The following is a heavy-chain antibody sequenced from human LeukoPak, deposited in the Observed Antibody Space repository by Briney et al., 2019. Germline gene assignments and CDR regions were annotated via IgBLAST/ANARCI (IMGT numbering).Heavy chain of an antibody. CDR3: ARRVAVTSIYCFDL. CDR1: GVSISAYY. CDR2: VYYCGAT. D-gene: IGHD3-3*02. V-gene: IGHV4-59*08. Sequence: SETLSLTCTVSGVSISAYYWSWIRQPPGKGLEWIGYVYYCGATNYNPSLKSRVTISLDTSKNQFSLRMTSVTAADTAVYYCARRVAVTSIYCFDLWGQGTPVTVSS. J-gene: IGHJ4*02.